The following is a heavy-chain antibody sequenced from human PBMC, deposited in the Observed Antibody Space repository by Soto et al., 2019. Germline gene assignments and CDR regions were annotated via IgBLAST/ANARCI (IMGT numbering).Heavy chain of an antibody. J-gene: IGHJ5*02. V-gene: IGHV4-59*01. CDR2: IYYSGST. D-gene: IGHD2-15*01. Sequence: PSETLSLTCTVSGGSISSYYWSWIRQPPGKGLEWIGYIYYSGSTNYNPSLKSRVTISVDTSKNQFSLKLSSVTAADTAVYYCASARLGYCSGGSRYAWFDPWGQGTLVTVSS. CDR1: GGSISSYY. CDR3: ASARLGYCSGGSRYAWFDP.